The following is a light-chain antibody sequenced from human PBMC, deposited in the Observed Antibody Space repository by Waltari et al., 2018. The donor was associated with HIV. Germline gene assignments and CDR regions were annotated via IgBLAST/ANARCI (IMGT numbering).Light chain of an antibody. Sequence: DIQMTQSPSPVSASVGDTVNITCRASQSIGRWLAWYQQKPREAPKLLISETSTLEIGVPSIFSGSGSGTEFTLTVSRLQPEDFATYYCQQYNSHSRTFGQGTKVEIK. J-gene: IGKJ1*01. CDR1: QSIGRW. V-gene: IGKV1-5*03. CDR3: QQYNSHSRT. CDR2: ETS.